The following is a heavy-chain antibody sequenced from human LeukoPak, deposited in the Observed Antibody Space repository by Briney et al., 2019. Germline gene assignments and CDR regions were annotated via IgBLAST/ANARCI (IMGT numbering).Heavy chain of an antibody. CDR3: ANWAGTPAGYFSGPLDY. D-gene: IGHD6-19*01. V-gene: IGHV1-3*01. Sequence: ASVKVSCKAPGYTLTDHDLHWLRQAPGQRLEWMGWINPGNGNTKYSQKFQGRVTITRDTSASTAYMELSSLTSEDTAVYYCANWAGTPAGYFSGPLDYWGQGTLVTVSS. J-gene: IGHJ4*02. CDR2: INPGNGNT. CDR1: GYTLTDHD.